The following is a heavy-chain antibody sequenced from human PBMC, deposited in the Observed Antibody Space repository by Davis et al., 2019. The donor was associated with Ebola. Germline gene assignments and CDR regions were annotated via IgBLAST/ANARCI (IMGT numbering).Heavy chain of an antibody. J-gene: IGHJ3*01. V-gene: IGHV3-13*01. D-gene: IGHD3-16*01. CDR3: VRDARLGDDAFDV. CDR2: INTAGDT. Sequence: GGSLRLSCAASGFTFRTHDMHWVRQPTGKGLEWLSAINTAGDTYYPVSVKGRFTISRDNGKNTLYLQMNSLRAGDTAVYYCVRDARLGDDAFDVWGQGTLVTVSS. CDR1: GFTFRTHD.